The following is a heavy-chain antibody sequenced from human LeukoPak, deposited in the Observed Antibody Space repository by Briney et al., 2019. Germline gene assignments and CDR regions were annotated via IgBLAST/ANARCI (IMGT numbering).Heavy chain of an antibody. D-gene: IGHD6-19*01. CDR1: GYTLTELS. CDR3: ARSPSGWYGSDAFDI. CDR2: FDPEDGKT. J-gene: IGHJ3*02. V-gene: IGHV1-24*01. Sequence: ASVKVSCKVSGYTLTELSMHWVRQAPGKGLEWMGGFDPEDGKTIYAQNFQGRVTMTEDTSTDTAYMELNSLRYEDTAVYYCARSPSGWYGSDAFDIWGQGTMVTVSS.